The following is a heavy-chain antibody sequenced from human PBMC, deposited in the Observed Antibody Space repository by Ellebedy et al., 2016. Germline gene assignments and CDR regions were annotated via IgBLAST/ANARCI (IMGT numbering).Heavy chain of an antibody. V-gene: IGHV3-53*01. J-gene: IGHJ4*02. CDR3: VKSGHSYAWSN. CDR1: GFTVSSSY. D-gene: IGHD5-18*01. CDR2: SSPDGSM. Sequence: GGSLRLSCAASGFTVSSSYVSWVRQAPGKGLEWVSMSSPDGSMHYAEYVKGRFTISRDNSKNTLYLQMNSLTADDTAVYFCVKSGHSYAWSNWGQGTLVTVSS.